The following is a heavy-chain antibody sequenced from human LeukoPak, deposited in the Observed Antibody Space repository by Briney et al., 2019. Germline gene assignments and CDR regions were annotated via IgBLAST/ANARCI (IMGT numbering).Heavy chain of an antibody. CDR3: ARQSRPLDSSSWYP. J-gene: IGHJ5*02. D-gene: IGHD6-13*01. CDR2: IYFSGST. CDR1: GHSINSRSYN. V-gene: IGHV4-39*01. Sequence: PSETLSLTCTVSGHSINSRSYNWGWIRQPPGKGLECIGRIYFSGSTYYNQSLKSRVTISIDTSKNQFSLTLISVTAADTAVYYCARQSRPLDSSSWYPWGQGTLVTVSS.